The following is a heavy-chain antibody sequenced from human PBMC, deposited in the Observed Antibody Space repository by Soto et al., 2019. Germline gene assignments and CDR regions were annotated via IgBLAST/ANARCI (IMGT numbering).Heavy chain of an antibody. CDR3: ARDSMTAHAEYFQH. CDR2: ISAYNGNT. CDR1: GYTFTSYG. V-gene: IGHV1-18*01. D-gene: IGHD2-21*02. J-gene: IGHJ1*01. Sequence: ASVKVSCKASGYTFTSYGISWVRQAPGQGLEWMGWISAYNGNTNYAQKLQGRVTMTTDTSTSTAYMELRSLRSDDTAVYYCARDSMTAHAEYFQHWGQGTLVTVSS.